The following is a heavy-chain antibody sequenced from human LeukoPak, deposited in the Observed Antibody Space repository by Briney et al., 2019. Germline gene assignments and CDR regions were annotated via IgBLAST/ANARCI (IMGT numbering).Heavy chain of an antibody. Sequence: GGSLRLSCAASGFTFSSYWMSWVRQAPGKGLEWVANIKQDGSEKYYVDSVKGRFTISRDNAKNSLYLQMNSLRAEDTAVYYCAGQSRLGYCSGGSCYSQPFDPWGQGTLVTVSS. J-gene: IGHJ5*02. CDR3: AGQSRLGYCSGGSCYSQPFDP. CDR2: IKQDGSEK. CDR1: GFTFSSYW. V-gene: IGHV3-7*01. D-gene: IGHD2-15*01.